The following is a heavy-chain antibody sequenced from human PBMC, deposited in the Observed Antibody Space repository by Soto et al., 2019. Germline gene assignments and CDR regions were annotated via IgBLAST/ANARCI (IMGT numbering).Heavy chain of an antibody. D-gene: IGHD2-2*01. Sequence: ASETLSLTCAVSSVSITTSHWWSWVRQTPGKGLEWIGEIYHRGSTNYNPSLKSRVTISVDKSKNQFSLKLSSVTAADTAIFYCARVDRTQYDAFDIWGQGTMVTVSS. CDR1: SVSITTSHW. V-gene: IGHV4-4*02. CDR2: IYHRGST. J-gene: IGHJ3*02. CDR3: ARVDRTQYDAFDI.